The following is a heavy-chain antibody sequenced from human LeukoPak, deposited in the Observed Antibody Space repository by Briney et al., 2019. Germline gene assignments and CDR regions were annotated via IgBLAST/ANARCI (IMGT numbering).Heavy chain of an antibody. CDR3: ARVYGSGVWDGYFDY. CDR2: IIPIFGTA. Sequence: SVKVSCKASGGTFSSYAISWVRQAPGQGLEWMGGIIPIFGTANYAQKFQGRVTITADESTSTAYMELSSLRSEDTAVYYCARVYGSGVWDGYFDYWGQGTLVTVSS. J-gene: IGHJ4*02. CDR1: GGTFSSYA. V-gene: IGHV1-69*13. D-gene: IGHD3-10*01.